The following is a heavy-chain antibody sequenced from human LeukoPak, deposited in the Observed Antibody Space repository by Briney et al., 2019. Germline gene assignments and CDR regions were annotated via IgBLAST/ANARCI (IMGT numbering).Heavy chain of an antibody. J-gene: IGHJ4*01. D-gene: IGHD6-19*01. Sequence: SQTLSLTCAISGDSVSSKIVAWNWIRQSPSRGLEWLGRTYYRSKWYYDYAVSVKSRITINPDTSKNQFPLQLNSVTPEDTAVYYCARGAVAEFDYWGQGTLVTVSS. CDR2: TYYRSKWYY. CDR1: GDSVSSKIVA. CDR3: ARGAVAEFDY. V-gene: IGHV6-1*01.